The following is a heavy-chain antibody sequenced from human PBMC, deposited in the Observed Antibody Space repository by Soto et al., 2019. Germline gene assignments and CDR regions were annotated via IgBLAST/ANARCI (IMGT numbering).Heavy chain of an antibody. J-gene: IGHJ4*02. Sequence: GGSLRLSCAASGFRFSGSDIHWVRQASGEGLEWVGRIKTKAENYATALAASVRGRFSLSRDDSRNTAYLEMNSLKTEDTALYYCTRRDCSGGDCYSDFDYWGQGALVTVSS. V-gene: IGHV3-73*01. CDR1: GFRFSGSD. D-gene: IGHD2-21*02. CDR2: IKTKAENYAT. CDR3: TRRDCSGGDCYSDFDY.